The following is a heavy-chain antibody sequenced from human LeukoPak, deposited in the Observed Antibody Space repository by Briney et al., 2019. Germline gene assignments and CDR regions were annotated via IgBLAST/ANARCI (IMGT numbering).Heavy chain of an antibody. Sequence: GGSLRLSCAASGFTFSSYSMNWVRQAPGKGLVWVSRINSDGSSTSYADSVKGRFTISRDNAKNSLYLQMNSLRAEDTAVYYCASFSLIDAFDIWGQGTMVTVSS. CDR2: INSDGSST. D-gene: IGHD3-3*01. J-gene: IGHJ3*02. CDR1: GFTFSSYS. V-gene: IGHV3-74*01. CDR3: ASFSLIDAFDI.